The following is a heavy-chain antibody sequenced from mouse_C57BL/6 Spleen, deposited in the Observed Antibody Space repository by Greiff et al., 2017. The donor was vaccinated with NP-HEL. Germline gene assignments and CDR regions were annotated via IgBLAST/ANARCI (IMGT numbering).Heavy chain of an antibody. Sequence: VQLVESGPGLVAPSQSLSITCTVSGFSLTSYAISWVRQPPGKGLEWLGVIWTGGGTNYNSALKSRLSISKDNSKSQVFLKMNSLQTDDTARYYCARNYPYYYGSSYYWYFDVWGTGTTVTVSS. D-gene: IGHD1-1*01. J-gene: IGHJ1*03. CDR1: GFSLTSYA. CDR3: ARNYPYYYGSSYYWYFDV. CDR2: IWTGGGT. V-gene: IGHV2-9-1*01.